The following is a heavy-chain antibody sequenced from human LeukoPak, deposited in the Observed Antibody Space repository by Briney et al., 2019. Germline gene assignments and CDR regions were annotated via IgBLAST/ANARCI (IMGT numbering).Heavy chain of an antibody. CDR1: GYTFTGYY. CDR3: ARRMWFGEPQFDY. V-gene: IGHV1-2*02. D-gene: IGHD3-10*01. CDR2: INSNTGGT. J-gene: IGHJ4*02. Sequence: ASVKVSCKASGYTFTGYYMHWVRQAPGQGLEWMGWINSNTGGTDYAQNFQGRVTMTRDTSINTAYMELSSLKSDDTAVYYCARRMWFGEPQFDYWGQGTLVTVSS.